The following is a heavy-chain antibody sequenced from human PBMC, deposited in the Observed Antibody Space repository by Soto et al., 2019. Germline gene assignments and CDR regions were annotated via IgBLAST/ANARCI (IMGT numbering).Heavy chain of an antibody. D-gene: IGHD3-9*01. V-gene: IGHV3-23*01. Sequence: GGSLRLSCAASGFTFSSYAMSWVRQAPGKGLEWFSAISVSGGSTYYADSVKGLFTISRDNSKNTLFLQMNSLRSEDTAVYYCAKWDILNYFDYWGQGTLVTVSS. CDR1: GFTFSSYA. CDR3: AKWDILNYFDY. J-gene: IGHJ4*02. CDR2: ISVSGGST.